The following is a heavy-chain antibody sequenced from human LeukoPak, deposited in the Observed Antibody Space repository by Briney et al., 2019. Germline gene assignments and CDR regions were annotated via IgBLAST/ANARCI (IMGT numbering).Heavy chain of an antibody. D-gene: IGHD6-13*01. CDR1: GDSISSYY. CDR2: IYTSGSI. V-gene: IGHV4-4*09. J-gene: IGHJ4*02. Sequence: SETLSLTCTVSGDSISSYYWRCLPGPPGGGGEWIGYIYTSGSIKYNPSLKSRVTISVDTSKNQFSLKLSSVTAADTAVYYCARSLRIAAPIDYWGQGTLVTVSS. CDR3: ARSLRIAAPIDY.